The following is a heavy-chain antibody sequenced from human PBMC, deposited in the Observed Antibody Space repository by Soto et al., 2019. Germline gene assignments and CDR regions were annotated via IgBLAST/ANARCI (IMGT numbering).Heavy chain of an antibody. Sequence: EVQLVESEGGLVQPGGSLRLSCAASGFTFSYYWMHWVRQAPGQGLVWVSRVHSDGSSTTYADSVKGRFTISRDNAKNPVYRQMNGRVVQDTAVFFCARGDKGAFDLWGPGKLVTGSS. CDR2: VHSDGSST. CDR1: GFTFSYYW. J-gene: IGHJ3*01. V-gene: IGHV3-74*01. CDR3: ARGDKGAFDL. D-gene: IGHD2-21*02.